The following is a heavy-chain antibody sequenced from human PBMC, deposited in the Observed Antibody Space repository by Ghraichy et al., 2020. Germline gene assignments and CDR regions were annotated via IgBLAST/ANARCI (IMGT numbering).Heavy chain of an antibody. CDR1: GFTFSSYA. J-gene: IGHJ1*01. V-gene: IGHV3-23*01. CDR2: ISGSGGST. D-gene: IGHD4-23*01. Sequence: GESLNISCAASGFTFSSYAMSWVRQAPGKGLEWVSAISGSGGSTYYADSVKGRFTISRDNSKNTLYLQMNSLRAEDTAVYYCAKGEDYGGNLPPCYFQHWGQGTLVTVSS. CDR3: AKGEDYGGNLPPCYFQH.